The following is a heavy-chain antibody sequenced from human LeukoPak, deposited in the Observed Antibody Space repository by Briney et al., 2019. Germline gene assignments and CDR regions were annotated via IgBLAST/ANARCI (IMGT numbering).Heavy chain of an antibody. D-gene: IGHD5-24*01. Sequence: SETLSLTCTVSGGSLSSDSWTWIRQPPGKRLQWIGYIYYSGSTNHNPSLKSRVTISVDTSKNQFSLKLSSATATDTAVYYCARLGNRDGYNYFLDYWGQGILVTVSS. CDR1: GGSLSSDS. V-gene: IGHV4-59*08. J-gene: IGHJ4*02. CDR3: ARLGNRDGYNYFLDY. CDR2: IYYSGST.